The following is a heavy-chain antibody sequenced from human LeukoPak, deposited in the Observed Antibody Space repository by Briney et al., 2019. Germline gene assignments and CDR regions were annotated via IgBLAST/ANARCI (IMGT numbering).Heavy chain of an antibody. CDR3: ARTNSGSYEYYFDY. CDR2: IYSSGTA. Sequence: SETLSLTCTVSGGSISTYYWSWIRQPAGKGLEWIGRIYSSGTANYNPSLKSRVTMSVGTSKDQFSLKLSSVTAADTAVYYCARTNSGSYEYYFDYWGQGTLVTVSS. D-gene: IGHD1-26*01. J-gene: IGHJ4*02. CDR1: GGSISTYY. V-gene: IGHV4-4*07.